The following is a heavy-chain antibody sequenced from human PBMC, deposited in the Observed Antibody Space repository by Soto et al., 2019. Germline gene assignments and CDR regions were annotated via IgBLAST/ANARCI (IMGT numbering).Heavy chain of an antibody. D-gene: IGHD3-3*01. V-gene: IGHV3-21*01. CDR2: ISSSSSYI. J-gene: IGHJ4*02. CDR3: ARAGAKAYYDFWSGYSPFSDY. CDR1: GFTFSSYS. Sequence: EVQLVESGGGLVKPGGSLRLSCAASGFTFSSYSMNWVRQAPGKGLEWVSSISSSSSYIYYADSVKGRFTISRDNAKNSLYLQMNSLRAEDTAVYYCARAGAKAYYDFWSGYSPFSDYWGQGTLVTVS.